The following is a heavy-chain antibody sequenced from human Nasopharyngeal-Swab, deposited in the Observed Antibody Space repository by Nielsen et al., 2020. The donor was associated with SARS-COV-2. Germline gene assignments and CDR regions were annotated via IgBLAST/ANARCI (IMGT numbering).Heavy chain of an antibody. CDR2: MTPNSGNT. Sequence: ASVKVSCKASGYTFINHDINWVRQSTGQGLEWMGWMTPNSGNTGYAQKFQGRVTMTRNTSTRTAYLELRSLRSEDTAVYYCARGGSSLGANLEDPWGQGTLAIVSS. CDR3: ARGGSSLGANLEDP. D-gene: IGHD3-10*01. V-gene: IGHV1-8*01. CDR1: GYTFINHD. J-gene: IGHJ5*02.